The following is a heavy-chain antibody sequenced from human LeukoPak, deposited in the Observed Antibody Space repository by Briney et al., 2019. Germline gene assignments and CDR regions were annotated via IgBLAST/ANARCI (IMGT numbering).Heavy chain of an antibody. CDR2: IYYSGST. CDR3: AREENISGWSDY. D-gene: IGHD6-19*01. V-gene: IGHV4-39*07. J-gene: IGHJ4*02. Sequence: SETLSLTCTVSGGSISSSSYYWGWIRQPPGKGLGWIGSIYYSGSTYYNPSLKSRVTISVDTSKNQFSLKLSSVTAADTAVYYCAREENISGWSDYWGQGTLVTVSS. CDR1: GGSISSSSYY.